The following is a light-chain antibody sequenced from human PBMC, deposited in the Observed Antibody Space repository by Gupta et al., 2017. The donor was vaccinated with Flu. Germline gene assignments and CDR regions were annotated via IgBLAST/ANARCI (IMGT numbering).Light chain of an antibody. Sequence: QPVLTQSSSASASLGSSVKLTCTLSSEHRSYIIAWHQQQPGKAPRYLMKLEGSGSYNKGSGIPDRFSGSSSGADRYLTISDLQSEDEADYYSETWDSHTEVFGGGTKLTVL. CDR3: ETWDSHTEV. CDR1: SEHRSYI. V-gene: IGLV4-60*03. J-gene: IGLJ3*02. CDR2: LEGSGSY.